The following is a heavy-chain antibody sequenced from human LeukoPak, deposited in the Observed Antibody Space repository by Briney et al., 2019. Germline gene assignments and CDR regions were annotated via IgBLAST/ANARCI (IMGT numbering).Heavy chain of an antibody. D-gene: IGHD4-11*01. V-gene: IGHV4-59*12. CDR3: AKDLGPRLTTVTSWSGPNWFDP. Sequence: SEALSLTCTVSGVSISSYYWSLIRQPPGKGLEWIGYIYYSGSTNYNPSLKSRVTISLDTSKNQFSLKLSSVTAADTAVYYCAKDLGPRLTTVTSWSGPNWFDPWGQGTLVTVSS. CDR1: GVSISSYY. J-gene: IGHJ5*02. CDR2: IYYSGST.